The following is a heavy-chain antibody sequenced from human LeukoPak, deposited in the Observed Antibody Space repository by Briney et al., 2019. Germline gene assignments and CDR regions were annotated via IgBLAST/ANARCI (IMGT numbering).Heavy chain of an antibody. CDR3: AGGSGSPTYYYYYGMDV. V-gene: IGHV1-69*06. D-gene: IGHD3-10*01. CDR1: GGTFSSYA. CDR2: IIPIFGTA. J-gene: IGHJ6*04. Sequence: SVTVSCKASGGTFSSYAISWVRQAPGQGLEWMGGIIPIFGTANYAQKFQGRVTITADKSTSTAYMELSSLRSEDTAVYYCAGGSGSPTYYYYYGMDVWGKGTTVTVSS.